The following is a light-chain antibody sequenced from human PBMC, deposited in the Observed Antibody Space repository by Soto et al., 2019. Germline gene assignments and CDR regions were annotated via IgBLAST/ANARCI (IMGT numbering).Light chain of an antibody. J-gene: IGKJ5*01. CDR3: QQYGNSPIT. CDR1: ERIYNAY. V-gene: IGKV3-20*01. CDR2: GTS. Sequence: EVELPQSPGTLSLSRGERAPLSCRVSERIYNAYLGWYQQKPGKAPRLLIYGTSSRASGIPDRFSGSGSGTDFTLTISRLEPEDFAVYYCQQYGNSPITFGQGTRLEIK.